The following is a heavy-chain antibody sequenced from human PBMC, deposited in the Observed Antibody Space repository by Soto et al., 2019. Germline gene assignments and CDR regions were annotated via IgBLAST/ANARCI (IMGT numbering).Heavy chain of an antibody. CDR1: GFTFSNFV. V-gene: IGHV3-23*01. CDR3: AKRRGDGYFDL. D-gene: IGHD7-27*01. CDR2: IGGTSGST. J-gene: IGHJ2*01. Sequence: EVQLLESGGGLVQPGESLRLSCAASGFTFSNFVMGWVRRAPGRGLEWVSAIGGTSGSTYYADSVKGRFTISRDNSKNTVSLQMNSLRAEDTAVYYCAKRRGDGYFDLWGRGTLVTVSS.